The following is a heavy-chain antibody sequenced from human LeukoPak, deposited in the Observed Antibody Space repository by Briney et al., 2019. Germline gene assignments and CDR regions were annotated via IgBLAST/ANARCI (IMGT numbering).Heavy chain of an antibody. V-gene: IGHV1-8*03. Sequence: GASVKVSCKASGYTFTSYDINWGGQAPGQGRGRMGWMTPNSGNTGYAQTLQGRATTTRNTTISTAYMELSSLRSDDTAVYYCASGKSMGLDYWGQGTLVSVSS. D-gene: IGHD3-16*01. CDR2: MTPNSGNT. CDR1: GYTFTSYD. CDR3: ASGKSMGLDY. J-gene: IGHJ4*02.